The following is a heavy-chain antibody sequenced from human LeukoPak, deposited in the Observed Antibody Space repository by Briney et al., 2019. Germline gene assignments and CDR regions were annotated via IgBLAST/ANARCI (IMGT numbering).Heavy chain of an antibody. CDR2: IIPIFGTA. Sequence: ASVKVSCKASGGTFSSYAISWVRQAPGQGLEWMGGIIPIFGTANYAQKFQGRVTITADESTSTAYMELSSLRSEDTAVYYCARGEWELLGTFDYWGQGTLVTVSS. D-gene: IGHD1-26*01. V-gene: IGHV1-69*13. CDR3: ARGEWELLGTFDY. J-gene: IGHJ4*02. CDR1: GGTFSSYA.